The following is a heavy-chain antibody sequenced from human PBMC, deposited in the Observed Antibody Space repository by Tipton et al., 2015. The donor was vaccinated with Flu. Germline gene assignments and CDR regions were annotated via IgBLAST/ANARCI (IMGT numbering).Heavy chain of an antibody. J-gene: IGHJ3*02. D-gene: IGHD2-21*02. CDR1: GGSTSSGGYY. CDR2: IYYSGST. CDR3: ARSCGGDRGEDHDAFDI. Sequence: TLSLTCTVSGGSTSSGGYYWSWIRQHPGKGLEWIGYIYYSGSTYYNPSLKSRVTISVDTSKNQFSLKLSSVTAADTAVYYCARSCGGDRGEDHDAFDIWGQGTMVTVSS. V-gene: IGHV4-31*03.